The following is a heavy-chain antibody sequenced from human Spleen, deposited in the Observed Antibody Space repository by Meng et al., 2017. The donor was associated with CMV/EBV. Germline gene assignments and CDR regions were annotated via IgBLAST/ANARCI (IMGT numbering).Heavy chain of an antibody. CDR1: GFTFDDYG. J-gene: IGHJ4*02. CDR3: AKGLGGGSWSFDF. CDR2: INWNGGST. V-gene: IGHV3-20*04. D-gene: IGHD6-19*01. Sequence: GGSLRLSCAASGFTFDDYGMSWVRQAPGKGLEWVSGINWNGGSTGYADSVKGRFTISRDNSKNSVYLQMNSLRAEDSALYYCAKGLGGGSWSFDFWGQGMLVTVSS.